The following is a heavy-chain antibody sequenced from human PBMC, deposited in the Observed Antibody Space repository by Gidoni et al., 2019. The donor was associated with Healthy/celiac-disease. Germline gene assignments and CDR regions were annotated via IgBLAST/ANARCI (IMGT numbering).Heavy chain of an antibody. CDR2: MYYSGNT. Sequence: QLQLQESGPGLVKPSETLSLTCTVPGGSISSSNYYWDWIRQSPGKGLEWIGSMYYSGNTYYNPSLKSRVTISEDTSNNQFSLKLNSVTAADTAVYYCARRGIAALDYMDVWGKGTTVTVSS. CDR1: GGSISSSNYY. V-gene: IGHV4-39*01. CDR3: ARRGIAALDYMDV. J-gene: IGHJ6*03. D-gene: IGHD6-6*01.